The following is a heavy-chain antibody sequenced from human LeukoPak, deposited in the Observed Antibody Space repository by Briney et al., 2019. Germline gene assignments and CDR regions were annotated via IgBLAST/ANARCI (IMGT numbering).Heavy chain of an antibody. V-gene: IGHV3-53*01. Sequence: PGRSLRLSCAASGFTVSSNYMSWVRQAPGKGLEWVSVIYSGGSTYYADSVKGRFTISRDNSKNTLYLQMNSLRAEDTAVYYCARDRWGDSSGYYYITTWGQGTLVAVSS. CDR2: IYSGGST. J-gene: IGHJ5*02. CDR1: GFTVSSNY. D-gene: IGHD3-22*01. CDR3: ARDRWGDSSGYYYITT.